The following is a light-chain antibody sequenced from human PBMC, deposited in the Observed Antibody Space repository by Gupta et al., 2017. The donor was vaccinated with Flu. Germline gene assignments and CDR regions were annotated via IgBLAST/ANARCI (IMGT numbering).Light chain of an antibody. J-gene: IGLJ3*02. CDR2: DNN. CDR3: ASWDNSLSAGV. CDR1: SSNTGSNH. Sequence: QSVFTQPPSVSAPPGQKVTISCSGSSSNTGSNHVSWYQQLPGTAPKLLIYDNNNRPSGIPDRFSGSKSGTSATLGITGLQTGDEADYYCASWDNSLSAGVFGGGTKLTVL. V-gene: IGLV1-51*01.